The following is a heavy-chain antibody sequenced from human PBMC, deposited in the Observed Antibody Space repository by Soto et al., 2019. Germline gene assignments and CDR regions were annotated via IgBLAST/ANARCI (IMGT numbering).Heavy chain of an antibody. J-gene: IGHJ6*02. Sequence: EVQLVESGGGLVQLGGSLRLACAGSGFRVSDYWMHWVRQAPGKGLVWVSRVSNEGSKEYADFVKCRFTLSKDNAKNTLYLEMDSLSVEDTALYYCTATPRNGMGVWGQGTKVTVAS. CDR2: VSNEGSK. CDR3: TATPRNGMGV. V-gene: IGHV3-74*01. CDR1: GFRVSDYW.